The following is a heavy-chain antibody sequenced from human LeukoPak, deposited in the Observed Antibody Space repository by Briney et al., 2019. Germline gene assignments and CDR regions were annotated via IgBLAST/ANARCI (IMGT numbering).Heavy chain of an antibody. CDR3: ARGLGLRQQRISAY. J-gene: IGHJ4*02. D-gene: IGHD6-13*01. V-gene: IGHV1-8*01. Sequence: GASVKVSCKASGYTFTSYDINWVRQATGQGLEWMGWMNPNSGNTGYAQKFQGRVTMTRNTSISTAYMELSSLRSEDTAVYYCARGLGLRQQRISAYWGQGTLVTVSS. CDR1: GYTFTSYD. CDR2: MNPNSGNT.